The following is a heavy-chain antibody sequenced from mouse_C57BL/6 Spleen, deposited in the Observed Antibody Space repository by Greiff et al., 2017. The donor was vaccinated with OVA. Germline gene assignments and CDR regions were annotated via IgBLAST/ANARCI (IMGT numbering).Heavy chain of an antibody. V-gene: IGHV1-19*01. D-gene: IGHD1-1*01. CDR1: GSTFTDYY. CDR2: INPYNGGT. CDR3: ARGVLRHAMDY. J-gene: IGHJ4*01. Sequence: EVQLQQSGPVLVKPGASVKMSCKASGSTFTDYYMNWVKQSHGKSLEWIGVINPYNGGTSYNQKFKGKATLTVDKSSSTAYMELNSLTSEDSAVYYCARGVLRHAMDYWGQGTSVTVSS.